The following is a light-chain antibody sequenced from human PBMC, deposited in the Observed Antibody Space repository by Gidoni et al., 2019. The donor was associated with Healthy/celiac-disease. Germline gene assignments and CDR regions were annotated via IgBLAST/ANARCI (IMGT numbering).Light chain of an antibody. J-gene: IGKJ4*01. Sequence: ELVLTQSPGTLSLYPGERATLSCRARQSVSSSYLAWYQQNPGQAPRLLIYGASSRATGIPARFSGSGSVTYFTLTISRLEPEDFAVYYCQQYGSSLPLTFGGXTKVEIK. CDR2: GAS. V-gene: IGKV3-20*01. CDR1: QSVSSSY. CDR3: QQYGSSLPLT.